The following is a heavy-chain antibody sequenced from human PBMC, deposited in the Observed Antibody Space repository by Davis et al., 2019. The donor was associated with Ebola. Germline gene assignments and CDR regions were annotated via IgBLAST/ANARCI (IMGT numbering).Heavy chain of an antibody. D-gene: IGHD6-19*01. CDR2: ISSSGSTI. CDR3: VRQSDGSGLNPLYAWRGAMGV. V-gene: IGHV3-11*01. Sequence: GESLKISCAASGFTFGDSYMTWIRQAPGKGLEWISYISSSGSTIYYANSVKGRFTISRDNAKNSLYLQMNSLRAEDTAVYYFVRQSDGSGLNPLYAWRGAMGVWGKGTTVTVSS. J-gene: IGHJ6*04. CDR1: GFTFGDSY.